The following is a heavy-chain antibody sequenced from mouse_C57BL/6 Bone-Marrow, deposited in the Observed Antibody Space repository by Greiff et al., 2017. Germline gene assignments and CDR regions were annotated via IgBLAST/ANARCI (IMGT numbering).Heavy chain of an antibody. D-gene: IGHD2-3*01. CDR1: GFNIKDDY. CDR2: IDPGIGDT. V-gene: IGHV14-4*01. Sequence: EVQLQQSGAELVRPGASVKLSCTASGFNIKDDYIHWVKQRPEQGLEWIGWIDPGIGDTEYASKFQGKATITSNTSSNTAYLQLSSLTSEDTAGYYCSSFDGNYFDFWGQGTPLTVAS. CDR3: SSFDGNYFDF. J-gene: IGHJ2*01.